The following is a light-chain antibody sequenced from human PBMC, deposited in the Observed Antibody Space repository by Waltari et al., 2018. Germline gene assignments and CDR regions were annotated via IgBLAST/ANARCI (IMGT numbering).Light chain of an antibody. CDR2: GAS. CDR3: QQYGSSPWT. V-gene: IGKV3-20*01. CDR1: HTVDSSF. J-gene: IGKJ1*01. Sequence: EIVLTQSPGTLSLSPGERATLSCRASHTVDSSFLAWYQQKPDQAPRLLISGASGRATGIPDRFSGSGSGTDFTLTIRRLEPEDFAVYYCQQYGSSPWTFGQGSKVEIK.